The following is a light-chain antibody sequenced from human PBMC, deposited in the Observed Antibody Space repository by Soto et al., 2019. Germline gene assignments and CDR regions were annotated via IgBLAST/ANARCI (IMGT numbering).Light chain of an antibody. Sequence: QSVLTQPPSASGTPGQRVTLSCSGDTSNIGSQTVNWYQQFPGTAPRLLVYSDDQWPSGVPDRFSGSKSGTSASLAINGLQSEDEATYYCAAWDGNLKGWLFGGGTKLTVL. CDR2: SDD. J-gene: IGLJ3*02. CDR3: AAWDGNLKGWL. V-gene: IGLV1-44*01. CDR1: TSNIGSQT.